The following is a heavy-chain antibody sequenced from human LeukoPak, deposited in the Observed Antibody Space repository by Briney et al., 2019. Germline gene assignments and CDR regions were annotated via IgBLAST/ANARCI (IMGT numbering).Heavy chain of an antibody. J-gene: IGHJ4*02. CDR1: GYTFSGYY. D-gene: IGHD1-1*01. Sequence: ASVKVSCKASGYTFSGYYMFWVRQAPGQGLEWMGWINSDSGATNYAQKFQGRVTMTRDTSISTAYMELSSLRSDDTGVYYCAAATTGMTFFDYWGQGTLVTVSS. CDR2: INSDSGAT. V-gene: IGHV1-2*02. CDR3: AAATTGMTFFDY.